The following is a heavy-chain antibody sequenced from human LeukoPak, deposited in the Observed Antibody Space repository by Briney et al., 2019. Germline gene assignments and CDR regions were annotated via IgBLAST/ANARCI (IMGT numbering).Heavy chain of an antibody. J-gene: IGHJ4*02. D-gene: IGHD1-1*01. CDR1: GFTFSSYA. CDR2: ISGSGGST. Sequence: PGGSLRLSCAASGFTFSSYAMSWVRQAPGKGLEWVSAISGSGGSTYYADSVKGRFTISRDNSKNTLYLQMNSLRAEDTSVYYCAKLIWNQPYFDYWGQGTLVTVSS. V-gene: IGHV3-23*01. CDR3: AKLIWNQPYFDY.